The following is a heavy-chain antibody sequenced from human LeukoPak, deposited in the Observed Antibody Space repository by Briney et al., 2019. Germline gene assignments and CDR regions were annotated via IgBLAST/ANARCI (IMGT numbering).Heavy chain of an antibody. Sequence: SETLTLTCTVSGGSISGYYWSWIRQPPGKGLEWIGEINHSGSTNYNPSLKSRVTISVDTSKNQFSLKLSSVTAADTAVYYCARAPPNLDIVVVPAAIPPDYWGQGTLVTVSS. CDR3: ARAPPNLDIVVVPAAIPPDY. D-gene: IGHD2-2*02. CDR1: GGSISGYY. J-gene: IGHJ4*02. CDR2: INHSGST. V-gene: IGHV4-34*01.